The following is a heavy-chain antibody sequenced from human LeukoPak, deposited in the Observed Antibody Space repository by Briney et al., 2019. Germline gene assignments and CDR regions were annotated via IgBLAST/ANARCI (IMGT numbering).Heavy chain of an antibody. CDR2: INPNSGGT. D-gene: IGHD3-10*01. V-gene: IGHV1-2*02. CDR1: GYTFTDYY. Sequence: ASVKVSRKASGYTFTDYYMHWVRQAPGQGLEWMGWINPNSGGTNYAQEFQGRVTMTRDTSISTAYMELSRLRSDDTAVYYCARGGWVRGVITRDGLNYWGQGTLVTVSS. CDR3: ARGGWVRGVITRDGLNY. J-gene: IGHJ4*02.